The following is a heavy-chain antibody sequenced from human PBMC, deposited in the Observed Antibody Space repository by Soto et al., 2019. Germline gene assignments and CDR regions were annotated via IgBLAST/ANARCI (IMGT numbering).Heavy chain of an antibody. J-gene: IGHJ3*02. V-gene: IGHV3-21*01. CDR3: ARDLSQWPSSPDHDAFDI. D-gene: IGHD6-19*01. Sequence: PGGSLRLSCAASGFTFSSYSMNWVRQAPWKGLEWVSSISSSSSYIYYADSVKGRFTISRDNAKNSLYLQMNSLRADDTAVYYCARDLSQWPSSPDHDAFDIWGQGTMVTVSS. CDR1: GFTFSSYS. CDR2: ISSSSSYI.